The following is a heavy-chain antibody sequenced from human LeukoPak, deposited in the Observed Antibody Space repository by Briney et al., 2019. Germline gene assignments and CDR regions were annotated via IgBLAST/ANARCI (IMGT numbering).Heavy chain of an antibody. J-gene: IGHJ4*02. CDR1: GFTFSSYG. D-gene: IGHD3-10*01. CDR3: AKGTKDYYGSGSFLSRDHFISR. Sequence: GGSLRLSCAASGFTFSSYGMHWVRQAPGKGLEWVAVISYDGSNKYYADSVKGRFTISRDNSKNTLYLQMNSLRAEDTAVYYCAKGTKDYYGSGSFLSRDHFISRWGQGTLVTVSS. V-gene: IGHV3-30*18. CDR2: ISYDGSNK.